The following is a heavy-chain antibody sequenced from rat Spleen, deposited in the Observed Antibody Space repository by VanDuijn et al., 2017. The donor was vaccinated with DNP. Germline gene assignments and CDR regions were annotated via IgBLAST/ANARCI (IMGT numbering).Heavy chain of an antibody. J-gene: IGHJ2*01. CDR2: ISTSGGST. CDR3: ARDNYAGYY. Sequence: EVQLVESGGGLVQPGRSLKLSCAASGFTFSDYYMAWVRQAPTKGLEWVATISTSGGSTYYRDSVKGRFTISRDNAKSTLYLQMNSLKSEDTATYYCARDNYAGYYWGHGVMVTVSS. D-gene: IGHD1-11*01. CDR1: GFTFSDYY. V-gene: IGHV5S23*01.